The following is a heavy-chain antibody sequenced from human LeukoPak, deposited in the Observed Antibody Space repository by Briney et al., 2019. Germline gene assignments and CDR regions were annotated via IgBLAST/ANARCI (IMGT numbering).Heavy chain of an antibody. D-gene: IGHD3-3*01. CDR2: ISGSGGDI. Sequence: GGSLRLSCAASGLSFSGFEMTWVRQAPGKGLEWVSYISGSGGDIFYADSVKGRFTISRDNAKNSLYLQMNSLRAEDTAVYYCAREGLTIFGVVIGMDVWGKGTTVTVSS. J-gene: IGHJ6*04. CDR1: GLSFSGFE. CDR3: AREGLTIFGVVIGMDV. V-gene: IGHV3-48*03.